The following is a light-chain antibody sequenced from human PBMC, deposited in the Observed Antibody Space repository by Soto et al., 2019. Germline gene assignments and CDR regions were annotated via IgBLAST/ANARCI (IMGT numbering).Light chain of an antibody. V-gene: IGKV3-20*01. CDR2: GAS. CDR3: QQYGGSPVT. J-gene: IGKJ2*01. Sequence: EIVLTQSPGTLSLSPGERATLSCRASQSISSTYFAWYQQKPGQAPRLLIYGASSRATGIPDRFSGSGSGTDFTLTISKLEPEDFAVYYCQQYGGSPVTFGRGTKLEIK. CDR1: QSISSTY.